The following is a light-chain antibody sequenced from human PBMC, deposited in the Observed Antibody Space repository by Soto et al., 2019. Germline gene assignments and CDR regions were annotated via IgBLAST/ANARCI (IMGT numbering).Light chain of an antibody. CDR2: DAS. CDR1: QSVSSSY. J-gene: IGKJ1*01. Sequence: EIVLTQSPGTLSLSPGERATLSCRASQSVSSSYLAWYQQKPGQAPRLLMYDASNRATGVPARFSGSGSGTDFTLTISSLDPEDFAVYYCQHRSNWPQTFGQGTKVDIK. V-gene: IGKV3-11*01. CDR3: QHRSNWPQT.